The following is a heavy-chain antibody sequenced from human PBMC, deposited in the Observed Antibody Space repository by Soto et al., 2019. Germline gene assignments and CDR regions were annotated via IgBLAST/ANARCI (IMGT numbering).Heavy chain of an antibody. J-gene: IGHJ6*02. CDR3: ARQGFGATHGLVDV. V-gene: IGHV4-39*07. Sequence: PSETLSLTCAVSGVSINSNYYWGWIRQPPGKGLEWIGSIFYSGSTYYNPSLKSRVTISVDRSKNQFSLKLSSVTAADTAVYYCARQGFGATHGLVDVWGQGTTVTISS. CDR1: GVSINSNYY. D-gene: IGHD3-10*01. CDR2: IFYSGST.